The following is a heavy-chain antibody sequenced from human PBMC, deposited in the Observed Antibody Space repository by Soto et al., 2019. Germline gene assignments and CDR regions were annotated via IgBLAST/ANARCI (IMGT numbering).Heavy chain of an antibody. CDR1: GFTVSTYG. V-gene: IGHV3-30*03. D-gene: IGHD2-8*02. CDR2: ISRDGGTK. CDR3: TGEVASGY. Sequence: QVQLVESGGGVVQPGRSLRLSCAVSGFTVSTYGMHWFRQAPGKGLEWVAVISRDGGTKYYADSVKGRFTISRDNSRNTLFLEMNSLRGDDIAVYYCTGEVASGYWGQGTLVTVSS. J-gene: IGHJ4*02.